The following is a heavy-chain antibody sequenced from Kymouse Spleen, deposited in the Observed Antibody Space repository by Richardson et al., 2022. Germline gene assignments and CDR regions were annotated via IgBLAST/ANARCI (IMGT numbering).Heavy chain of an antibody. J-gene: IGHJ6*02. CDR3: ARGPYIVLMVYAMREDYYYGMDV. CDR1: GYTFTSYD. D-gene: IGHD2-8*01. V-gene: IGHV1-8*01. CDR2: MNPNSGNT. Sequence: QVQLVQSGAEVKKPGASVKVSCKASGYTFTSYDINWVRQATGQGLEWMGWMNPNSGNTGYAQKFQGRVTMTRNTSISTAYMELSSLRSEDTAVYYCARGPYIVLMVYAMREDYYYGMDVWGQGTTVTVSS.